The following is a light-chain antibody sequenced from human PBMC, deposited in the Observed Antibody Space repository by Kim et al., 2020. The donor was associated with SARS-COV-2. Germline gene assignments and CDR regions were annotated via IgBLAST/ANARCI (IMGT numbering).Light chain of an antibody. CDR1: QNITRF. CDR2: AAT. Sequence: DIQMTQSPSSLSASVGDRVTITCRASQNITRFVNWYQHKPGRAPNLLIYAATTLQSGVPSRFTGSGSGTDFTLTITSLQPDDFATYYCQQTYTSPYTFGQGTKLEI. V-gene: IGKV1-39*01. CDR3: QQTYTSPYT. J-gene: IGKJ2*01.